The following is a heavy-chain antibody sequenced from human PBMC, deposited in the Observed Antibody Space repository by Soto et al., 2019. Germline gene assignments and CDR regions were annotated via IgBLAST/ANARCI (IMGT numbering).Heavy chain of an antibody. D-gene: IGHD3-10*01. CDR3: ARHHGSGRKGYFDY. CDR1: GCSISSSSYY. Sequence: SETLSLTCTVSGCSISSSSYYWGWIRQPPGKGLEWIGSIYYSGSTYYNPSLKSRVTISVDTSKNQFSLKLSSVTAADTAVYYCARHHGSGRKGYFDYWGQGTLVTVS. CDR2: IYYSGST. J-gene: IGHJ4*02. V-gene: IGHV4-39*01.